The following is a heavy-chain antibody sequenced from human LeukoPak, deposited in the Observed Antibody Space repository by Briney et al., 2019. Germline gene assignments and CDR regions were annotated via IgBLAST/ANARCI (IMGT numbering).Heavy chain of an antibody. CDR2: TNSGGTTT. Sequence: GGSLRLSCTTSGFPFSDFSMTWGRQAPGKGLEWISPTNSGGTTTYYAESVKGRFTISRDNFKNALYLQMSSLRVEDTAIYYCAKQSYARSLGEGGPGTLVTVSS. CDR3: AKQSYARSLGE. CDR1: GFPFSDFS. V-gene: IGHV3-23*01. D-gene: IGHD3-10*02. J-gene: IGHJ4*02.